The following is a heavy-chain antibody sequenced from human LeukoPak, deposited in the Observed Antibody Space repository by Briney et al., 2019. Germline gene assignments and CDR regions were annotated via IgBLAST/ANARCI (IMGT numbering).Heavy chain of an antibody. D-gene: IGHD6-6*01. J-gene: IGHJ6*03. Sequence: SETLPLTCTVSGGSISSGGCYWSWIRQPPGKGLEWIGEINHSGSTNYNPSLKSRVTVSVDTSKNQFSLKLSSVTAADTAVYYCARVPYSSSRSVDYYYYMDVWGKGTTVTVSS. V-gene: IGHV4-39*07. CDR3: ARVPYSSSRSVDYYYYMDV. CDR2: INHSGST. CDR1: GGSISSGGCY.